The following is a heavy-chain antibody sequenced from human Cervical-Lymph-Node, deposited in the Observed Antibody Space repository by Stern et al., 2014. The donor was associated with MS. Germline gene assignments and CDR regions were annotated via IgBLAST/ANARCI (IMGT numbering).Heavy chain of an antibody. Sequence: ESGPALVKPTQTLTLTCNLSGFSISASGMCVSWIRQPPGKALEWLARIDWDDDKYYSTPLKTRLTISKDTAKNHVVLTMTNMDPVDTATYFCARIPRTHDAFDIWGQGTMVTVSS. J-gene: IGHJ3*02. V-gene: IGHV2-70*11. CDR1: GFSISASGMC. CDR2: IDWDDDK. CDR3: ARIPRTHDAFDI.